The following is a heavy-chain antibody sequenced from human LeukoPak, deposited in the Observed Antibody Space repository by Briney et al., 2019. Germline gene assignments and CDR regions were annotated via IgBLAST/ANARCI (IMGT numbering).Heavy chain of an antibody. D-gene: IGHD4-17*01. J-gene: IGHJ4*02. V-gene: IGHV3-23*01. CDR1: GFAFSDYE. Sequence: GGSLRLSCAASGFAFSDYEMNWVRQAPGKGLEWVSAISGSGGSTYYADSVKGRFTISRDNSKNTLYLQMNSLRAEDTAVYYCAKDLDYGDYWGQGTLVTVSS. CDR2: ISGSGGST. CDR3: AKDLDYGDY.